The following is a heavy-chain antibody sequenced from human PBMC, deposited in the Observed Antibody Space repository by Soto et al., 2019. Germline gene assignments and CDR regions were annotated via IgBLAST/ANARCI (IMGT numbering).Heavy chain of an antibody. Sequence: SETLSLTCAVSGDSISSSNWWTWVRQPPGKGLEWIGDIYHTGITNYNPSLKSRVTILVDKSKNQFSLKLTSVTAADTAVYYCARYNASGLYYYFGMDVWGQGTTVTVSS. D-gene: IGHD1-20*01. CDR3: ARYNASGLYYYFGMDV. V-gene: IGHV4-4*02. CDR2: IYHTGIT. J-gene: IGHJ6*02. CDR1: GDSISSSNW.